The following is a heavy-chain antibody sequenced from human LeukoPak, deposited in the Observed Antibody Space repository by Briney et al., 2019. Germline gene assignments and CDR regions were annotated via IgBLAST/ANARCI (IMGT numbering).Heavy chain of an antibody. CDR2: ISYDGSNK. Sequence: AGGSLRLSCAASGFTFSSYGMHWVRQAPGKGLEWVAVISYDGSNKYSADSVKGRFTISRDNSKNTLYLQMNSLRAEDTAVYYFAKHPPYAVYYFGYWGQGTLVTVSS. J-gene: IGHJ4*02. CDR1: GFTFSSYG. V-gene: IGHV3-30*18. CDR3: AKHPPYAVYYFGY.